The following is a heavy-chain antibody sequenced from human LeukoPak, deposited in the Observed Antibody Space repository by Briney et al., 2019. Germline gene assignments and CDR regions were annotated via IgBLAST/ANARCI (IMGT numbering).Heavy chain of an antibody. V-gene: IGHV3-11*04. CDR3: ARVRDGYNSDY. D-gene: IGHD5-24*01. CDR2: ISGSGTTI. J-gene: IGHJ4*02. Sequence: GGSLRLSCAASGFVFTDYFMSWIRQAPGKGLEWVSYISGSGTTIYYADSVKGRFTISRDNAKNSLYLQMNSLRAEDTAVYYCARVRDGYNSDYWGQGTLVTVSS. CDR1: GFVFTDYF.